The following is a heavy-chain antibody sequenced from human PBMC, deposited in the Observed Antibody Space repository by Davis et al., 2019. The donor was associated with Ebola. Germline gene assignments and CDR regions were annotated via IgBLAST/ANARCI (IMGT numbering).Heavy chain of an antibody. D-gene: IGHD5-18*01. CDR2: INPSGGST. Sequence: ASVKVSCKASGYTFTGYYMHWVRQAPGQGLEWMGIINPSGGSTSYAQKFQGRVTMTGDTSTSTVYMELSSLRSEDTAVYYCATGQWRLWLIYWGQGTLVTVSS. V-gene: IGHV1-46*03. CDR3: ATGQWRLWLIY. CDR1: GYTFTGYY. J-gene: IGHJ4*02.